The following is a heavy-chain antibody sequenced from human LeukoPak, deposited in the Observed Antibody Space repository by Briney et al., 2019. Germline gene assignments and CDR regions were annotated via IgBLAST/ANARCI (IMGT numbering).Heavy chain of an antibody. CDR2: IYPDDSDT. J-gene: IGHJ4*02. CDR3: ARRSDRSAHFDY. CDR1: GYSFTSYR. D-gene: IGHD3-22*01. V-gene: IGHV5-51*01. Sequence: GESLKISFKGSGYSFTSYRIGWVRQMPGKGLEWMGIIYPDDSDTTYSPSFQGQVTTSVDKSISTAYLRWSSLKASDSAMYYCARRSDRSAHFDYWGRGTLVTVSS.